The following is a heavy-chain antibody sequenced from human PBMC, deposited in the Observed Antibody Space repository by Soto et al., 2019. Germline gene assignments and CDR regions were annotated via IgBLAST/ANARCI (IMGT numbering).Heavy chain of an antibody. CDR3: AGSTNYYLYYFDY. CDR2: IDNNGDT. Sequence: LRLSCAASGFSVSGNYMSWVRQAPGKGPEWISVIDNNGDTNYADSVKGRFSISRDKYKNTVYLQMNSLRAEDTAVYYCAGSTNYYLYYFDYWGQGTMVTVYS. CDR1: GFSVSGNY. J-gene: IGHJ4*02. V-gene: IGHV3-53*01. D-gene: IGHD3-10*01.